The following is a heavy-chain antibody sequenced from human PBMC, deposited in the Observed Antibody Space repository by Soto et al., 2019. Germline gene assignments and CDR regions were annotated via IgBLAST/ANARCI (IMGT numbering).Heavy chain of an antibody. D-gene: IGHD6-19*01. Sequence: SVKVSCKASGGPFTSYYMHWVRQAPGQGLEWMGRINPSLGRANYAQKFQGRVTITTDKSTSTAYMELRSLRPDDTAVYYCARAGGSGRSRSDYWGQGTLVTVSS. CDR2: INPSLGRA. V-gene: IGHV1-69*04. CDR3: ARAGGSGRSRSDY. J-gene: IGHJ4*02. CDR1: GGPFTSYY.